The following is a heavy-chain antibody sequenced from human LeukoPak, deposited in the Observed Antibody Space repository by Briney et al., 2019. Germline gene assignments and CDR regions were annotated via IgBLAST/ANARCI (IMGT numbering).Heavy chain of an antibody. CDR1: GFTFSNSA. CDR2: LTGNGGRT. D-gene: IGHD6-19*01. V-gene: IGHV3-23*01. J-gene: IGHJ4*02. Sequence: GGSPRLSCAASGFTFSNSAMSWVRQAPGKGLEWVSVLTGNGGRTYYADSVKGRFTISRDSSQNTLYLQMNSLRAEDTAVYYCATVGSSGWYYFDYWGQGTLVTVSS. CDR3: ATVGSSGWYYFDY.